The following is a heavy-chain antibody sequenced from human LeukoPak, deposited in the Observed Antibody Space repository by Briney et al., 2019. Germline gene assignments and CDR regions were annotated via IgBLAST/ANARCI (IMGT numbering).Heavy chain of an antibody. V-gene: IGHV4-59*01. D-gene: IGHD4-17*01. Sequence: PSATLSLTCTVSGGSISSYYWSWIRQPPGKGLEWIGYIYYSGSTNYNPSLKSRVTISVDTSKNQFSLKLSSVTTADTAVFYCARDRGGYFDLWGRGTLVTVSS. CDR3: ARDRGGYFDL. CDR1: GGSISSYY. CDR2: IYYSGST. J-gene: IGHJ2*01.